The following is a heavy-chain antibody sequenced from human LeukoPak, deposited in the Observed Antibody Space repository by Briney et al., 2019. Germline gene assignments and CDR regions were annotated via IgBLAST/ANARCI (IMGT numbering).Heavy chain of an antibody. CDR2: IIPIFGTA. V-gene: IGHV1-69*05. Sequence: ASVKDSCKASGGTFSSYAISWVRQAPGQGLEWMGGIIPIFGTANYAQKFQGRVTITTDESTSTAYMELSSLRSEDTAVYYCAIRLAYCGGDCYSLSYWGQGTLVTVSS. D-gene: IGHD2-21*02. CDR1: GGTFSSYA. CDR3: AIRLAYCGGDCYSLSY. J-gene: IGHJ4*02.